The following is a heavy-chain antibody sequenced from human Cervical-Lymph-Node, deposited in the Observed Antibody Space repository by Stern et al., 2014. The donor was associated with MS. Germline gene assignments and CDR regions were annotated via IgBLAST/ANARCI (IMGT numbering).Heavy chain of an antibody. CDR2: IRSKAYGGTV. CDR3: TRVVYTMTGYYFDY. V-gene: IGHV3-49*05. J-gene: IGHJ4*02. Sequence: EVQLVESGGGLVKPGRSLRLSCTSSGFTFGDYPMSWFRQAPGTGLEWVGFIRSKAYGGTVEDAASVKGRFTISRDDSKSIAYLQMNSLKIEDTAVYYCTRVVYTMTGYYFDYWGQGTLVTVSS. D-gene: IGHD5/OR15-5a*01. CDR1: GFTFGDYP.